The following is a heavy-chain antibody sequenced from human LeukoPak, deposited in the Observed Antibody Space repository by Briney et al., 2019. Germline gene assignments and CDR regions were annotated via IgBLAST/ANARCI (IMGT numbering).Heavy chain of an antibody. V-gene: IGHV4-34*01. D-gene: IGHD6-6*01. Sequence: SETLSLTCAVYGGSFSGYYWSWIRQPPGKGLEWIGEINHSGSTNYNPSLKSRVTISVDTSKNQFSLELSSVTAADTAVYYCARNKWRAYSSSSGSWFDPWGQGTLVTVSS. CDR1: GGSFSGYY. CDR3: ARNKWRAYSSSSGSWFDP. J-gene: IGHJ5*02. CDR2: INHSGST.